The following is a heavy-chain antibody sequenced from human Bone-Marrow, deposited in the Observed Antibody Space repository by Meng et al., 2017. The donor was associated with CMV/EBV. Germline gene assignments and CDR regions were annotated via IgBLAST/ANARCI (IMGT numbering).Heavy chain of an antibody. V-gene: IGHV5-51*01. J-gene: IGHJ4*02. CDR3: ARVYELRFLEWPLHFDY. D-gene: IGHD3-3*01. CDR1: YSFTSYW. CDR2: IYPGDSDT. Sequence: YSFTSYWIGWVRPMPGKGLEWMGIIYPGDSDTRYSPSFQGQVTISADKSISTAYLQWSSLKASDTAMYYCARVYELRFLEWPLHFDYWGQGTLVTVSS.